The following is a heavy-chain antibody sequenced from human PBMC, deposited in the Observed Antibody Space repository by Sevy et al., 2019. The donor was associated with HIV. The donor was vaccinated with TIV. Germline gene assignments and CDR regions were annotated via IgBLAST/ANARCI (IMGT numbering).Heavy chain of an antibody. V-gene: IGHV1-18*01. J-gene: IGHJ4*01. CDR2: TRPHNGDT. D-gene: IGHD2-15*01. Sequence: ASVKVSCKISGYTFSSYRITWVRQAPGQGLECMGWTRPHNGDTNYAQKLQGRVTMITVTSTTTAYMELRNLRSDDTAVYYCARAYCSGGRCYSLAYWGQGTLVTVSS. CDR3: ARAYCSGGRCYSLAY. CDR1: GYTFSSYR.